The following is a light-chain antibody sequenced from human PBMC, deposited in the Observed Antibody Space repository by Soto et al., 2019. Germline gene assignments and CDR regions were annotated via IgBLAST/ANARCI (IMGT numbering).Light chain of an antibody. J-gene: IGLJ1*01. CDR3: GTWDSSLSAYV. Sequence: QSALTQPPSVSAAPRQKVTISCSGSSSNIRNNYVSWYQQLPGTAPKLLIYDNNKRPSGTPDRFSGSKSGTSATLGITGLQTGDEADYYCGTWDSSLSAYVFGTGTKVTVL. CDR2: DNN. CDR1: SSNIRNNY. V-gene: IGLV1-51*01.